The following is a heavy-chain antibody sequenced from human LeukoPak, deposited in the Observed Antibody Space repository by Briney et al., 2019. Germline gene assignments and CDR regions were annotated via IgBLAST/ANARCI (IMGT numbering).Heavy chain of an antibody. D-gene: IGHD1-26*01. CDR1: GDSISSYY. CDR2: IYYSGTT. V-gene: IGHV4-59*01. Sequence: SETLSLTCTVSGDSISSYYWTWIRQPPGKGLEWIGYIYYSGTTNYNPSFKSRVTISVDTSKNQFSLKLSSVTAADTAVYYCASGRPLGFDYWGQGALVTVSS. CDR3: ASGRPLGFDY. J-gene: IGHJ4*02.